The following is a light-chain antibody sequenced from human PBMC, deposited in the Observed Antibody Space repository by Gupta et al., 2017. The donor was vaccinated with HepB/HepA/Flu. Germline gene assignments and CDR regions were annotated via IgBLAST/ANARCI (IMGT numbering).Light chain of an antibody. Sequence: DTQMTQFPSSLSASVGDTVPITCRASQAIDNYLNWYQHTPGKVPKLLIYSSSSLQPGVPSRFSGSGSGTDFTLTISRLQPEDFATYYCQQSSTIPLTFGGGTKVELK. CDR3: QQSSTIPLT. J-gene: IGKJ4*01. CDR1: QAIDNY. CDR2: SSS. V-gene: IGKV1-39*01.